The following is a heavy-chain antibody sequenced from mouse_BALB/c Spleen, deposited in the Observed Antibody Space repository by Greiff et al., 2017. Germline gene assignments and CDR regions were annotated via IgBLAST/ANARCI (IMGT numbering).Heavy chain of an antibody. CDR1: GYTFTNYW. D-gene: IGHD1-1*01. CDR2: IYPGGGYT. CDR3: ARMGYYGSQRGFAY. Sequence: VQLQQPGAELVRPGASVKISCKASGYTFTNYWLGWVKQRPGHGLEWIGDIYPGGGYTNYNEKFKGKATLTADTSSSTAYMQLSSLTSEDSAVYFCARMGYYGSQRGFAYWGQGTLVTVSA. J-gene: IGHJ3*01. V-gene: IGHV1-63*02.